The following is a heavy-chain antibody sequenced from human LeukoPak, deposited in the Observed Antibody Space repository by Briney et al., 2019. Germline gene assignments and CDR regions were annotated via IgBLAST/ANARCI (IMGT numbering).Heavy chain of an antibody. V-gene: IGHV5-51*01. D-gene: IGHD3-9*01. Sequence: GESLKISCKGSGYNFPAYWIGWVRQMPGQGLEWMGIIYPGDSQTRYSPSFQGQVTISADKSISTAYLQWSSLKASDTAIYYCARHGTSILRYSDWSMDYWGQGTLVTVSS. CDR3: ARHGTSILRYSDWSMDY. J-gene: IGHJ4*02. CDR2: IYPGDSQT. CDR1: GYNFPAYW.